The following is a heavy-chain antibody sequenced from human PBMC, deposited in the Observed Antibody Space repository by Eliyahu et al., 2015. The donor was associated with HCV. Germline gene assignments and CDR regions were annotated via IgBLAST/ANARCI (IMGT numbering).Heavy chain of an antibody. V-gene: IGHV4-39*01. D-gene: IGHD3/OR15-3a*01. J-gene: IGHJ4*02. CDR3: ARRVNYWTGYYIDY. Sequence: QLQLQESGPGLVKPSETLSLTCIVSGGSISSSSYYWAXXRXPPGKGLEWIGSIYYSGYTYYNPSLKSRVTISVDTSKNQFSLKLSSVTAADTAVYYCARRVNYWTGYYIDYWGQGTLVTVSS. CDR1: GGSISSSSYY. CDR2: IYYSGYT.